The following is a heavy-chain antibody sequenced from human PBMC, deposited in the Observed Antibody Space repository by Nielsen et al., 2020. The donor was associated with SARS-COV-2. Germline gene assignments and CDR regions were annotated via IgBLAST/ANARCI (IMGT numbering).Heavy chain of an antibody. Sequence: GGSLRLSCAASGLPFSSYSMTWVRQAPGKGLDWVSSISSSSSYIYYADSVKGRFTISRDNAKNSLYLQMNSLRAEDTAVYYCARGGGYSYVGGWDYWGQGTLVTVSS. CDR3: ARGGGYSYVGGWDY. CDR2: ISSSSSYI. CDR1: GLPFSSYS. D-gene: IGHD5-18*01. V-gene: IGHV3-21*01. J-gene: IGHJ4*02.